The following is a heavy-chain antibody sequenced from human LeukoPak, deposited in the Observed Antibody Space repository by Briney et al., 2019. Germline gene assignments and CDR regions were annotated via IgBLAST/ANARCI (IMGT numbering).Heavy chain of an antibody. V-gene: IGHV3-21*01. CDR2: ISSSSSYI. Sequence: GGSLRLSCAASGFTFSSYSMNWVRQAPGKGLEWVSSISSSSSYIYYADSVKGRFTISRDNAKSSLYLQMNSLRAEDTAVYYCARRTVTTLRYFDCGSQGTLVTVYS. CDR3: ARRTVTTLRYFDC. J-gene: IGHJ4*02. CDR1: GFTFSSYS. D-gene: IGHD4-17*01.